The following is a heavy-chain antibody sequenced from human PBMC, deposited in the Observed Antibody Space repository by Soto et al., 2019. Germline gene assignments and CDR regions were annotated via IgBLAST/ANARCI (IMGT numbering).Heavy chain of an antibody. CDR2: SGRDGTAI. V-gene: IGHV3-23*01. CDR3: ARPGLTVPGTRYFDH. J-gene: IGHJ4*02. CDR1: GFTSNTYA. Sequence: EVQRLESGGGLVQPGGSLRLSCAAAGFTSNTYAMSLVRQSQGKGLEWVTASGRDGTAIQYANSVKGRFTISKVSSKDTLQLQMNSLTAKDTGVYYCARPGLTVPGTRYFDHWGQGALVTVS. D-gene: IGHD6-19*01.